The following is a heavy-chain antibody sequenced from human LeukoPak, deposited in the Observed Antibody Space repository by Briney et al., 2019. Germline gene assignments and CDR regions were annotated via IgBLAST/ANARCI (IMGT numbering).Heavy chain of an antibody. D-gene: IGHD3-16*01. J-gene: IGHJ4*02. V-gene: IGHV1-24*01. CDR2: FDPEDGET. Sequence: ASVKVSCKVSGYTLTQLAIRWVRQAPGKGLEWMGGFDPEDGETVYAQKFQDRVTMTEDTSTDTASMELTSLASEATAVYYCATQARGYFYYWGQGTLVTVSS. CDR3: ATQARGYFYY. CDR1: GYTLTQLA.